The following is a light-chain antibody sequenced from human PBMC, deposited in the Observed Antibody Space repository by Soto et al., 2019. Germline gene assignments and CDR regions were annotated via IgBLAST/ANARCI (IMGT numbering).Light chain of an antibody. CDR1: SNDVGAYDH. CDR2: DVN. V-gene: IGLV2-11*01. J-gene: IGLJ1*01. CDR3: SSFAGTYSLYS. Sequence: QSVLTQPLSVSGSPGQSVAISCTGTSNDVGAYDHVSWYQHSPDKAPKLLIFDVNQRPSGVPDRFSGSKSGNTASLTISGLQADDEAEYFCSSFAGTYSLYSFGSGTKVTVL.